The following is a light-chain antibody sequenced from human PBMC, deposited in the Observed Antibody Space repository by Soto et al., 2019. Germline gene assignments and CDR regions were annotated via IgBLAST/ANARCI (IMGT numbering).Light chain of an antibody. J-gene: IGLJ1*01. Sequence: QSALTQPASVPGSPGQPITISCTGTSSDVGGYNYVSWYQHHPGKAPKLIIYDVSNRPSGVSIRFSGSKSDNTASLTISGLQPEDEADYHCSSYTTSNTRQIVFGTGTKLTVL. V-gene: IGLV2-14*03. CDR3: SSYTTSNTRQIV. CDR1: SSDVGGYNY. CDR2: DVS.